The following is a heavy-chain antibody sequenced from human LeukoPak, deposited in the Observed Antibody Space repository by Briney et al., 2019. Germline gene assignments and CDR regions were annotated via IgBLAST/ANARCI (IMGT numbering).Heavy chain of an antibody. Sequence: ASVKLACKASGYTFTGYYMHWVRQARGQGLEWMGWINPNSGGTNYAQKFQGRVTMTRDTSISTAYMELSRLRTDDTAVYYCARDENPGYYYYYMDVWGKGTTVTVSS. J-gene: IGHJ6*03. D-gene: IGHD3-10*01. CDR2: INPNSGGT. V-gene: IGHV1-2*02. CDR3: ARDENPGYYYYYMDV. CDR1: GYTFTGYY.